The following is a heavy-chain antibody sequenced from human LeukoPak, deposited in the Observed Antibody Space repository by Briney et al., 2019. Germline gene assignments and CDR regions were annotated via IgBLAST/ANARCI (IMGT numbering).Heavy chain of an antibody. V-gene: IGHV3-53*01. CDR2: IFGAGNT. Sequence: GSLRLSCAASGFSVSDQYMNWVRQAPGRGLEWVAVIFGAGNTFYTDSVKGRFTISRDNSKNTVYLQMNSLRAEDTALYFCFCLDVASWGQGTQVTVSS. D-gene: IGHD3-16*01. J-gene: IGHJ4*02. CDR3: FCLDVAS. CDR1: GFSVSDQY.